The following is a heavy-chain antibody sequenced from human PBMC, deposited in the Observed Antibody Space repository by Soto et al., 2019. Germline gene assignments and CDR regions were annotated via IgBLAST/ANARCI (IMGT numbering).Heavy chain of an antibody. Sequence: VQLVESGGGVVQPGRSLRLSCAASGFTFSDYAMHWVRQAPGKGLEWVAVVSHDGRNTHYADSVKGRFTISRDSSKNTVYVEMTSLRAEDTAVYYCEKGGRQWLVTSDFNYWGQGALVTVAS. D-gene: IGHD6-19*01. J-gene: IGHJ4*02. CDR3: EKGGRQWLVTSDFNY. V-gene: IGHV3-30*18. CDR2: VSHDGRNT. CDR1: GFTFSDYA.